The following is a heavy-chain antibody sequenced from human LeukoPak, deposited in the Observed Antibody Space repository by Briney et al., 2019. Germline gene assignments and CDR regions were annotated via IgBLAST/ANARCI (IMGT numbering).Heavy chain of an antibody. V-gene: IGHV3-23*01. CDR2: TSIGGNT. J-gene: IGHJ4*02. CDR1: GFTFSTYA. Sequence: GGSLRLSCAASGFTFSTYAMTWVRQAPGKGLEWVSATSIGGNTFYADSVKGRFTISRDNSKNTLYLQMSSLRAEDTAAYYCARIVQWPKGFDHWGQGTLVTVSS. CDR3: ARIVQWPKGFDH. D-gene: IGHD6-19*01.